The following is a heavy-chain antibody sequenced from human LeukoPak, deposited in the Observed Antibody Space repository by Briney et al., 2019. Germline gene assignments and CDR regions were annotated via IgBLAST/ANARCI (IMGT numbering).Heavy chain of an antibody. CDR3: ASLGWTDKKDV. J-gene: IGHJ6*04. D-gene: IGHD2-15*01. CDR1: GGSFSGYY. V-gene: IGHV4-34*01. CDR2: INHSGST. Sequence: PSETLSLPCAVYGGSFSGYYWSWIRQPPGKGLEWIGEINHSGSTNYNPSLKSRVTISVDTSKNQFSLKLSSVTAADTAVYYCASLGWTDKKDVWGKGRTVTVSS.